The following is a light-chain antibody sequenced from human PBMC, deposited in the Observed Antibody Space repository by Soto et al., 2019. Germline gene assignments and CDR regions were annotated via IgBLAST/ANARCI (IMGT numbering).Light chain of an antibody. V-gene: IGKV3-20*01. Sequence: EIVLTQSPGTLSLSPGERATLSCRASQSVRSNYLAWYQQKPGQAPRLLIYGASSRATGIPDRFSGTGSGTDFNLTISRLEPEDFAVYYCQQYGGSRDTFGQGTKRESK. CDR1: QSVRSNY. CDR3: QQYGGSRDT. J-gene: IGKJ2*01. CDR2: GAS.